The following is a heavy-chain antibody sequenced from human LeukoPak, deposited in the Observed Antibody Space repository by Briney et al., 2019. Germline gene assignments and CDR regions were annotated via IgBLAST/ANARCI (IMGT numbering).Heavy chain of an antibody. Sequence: GGSLRLSCAASGFTFSSYSMNWVRQAPGKGLEWVSYISSSSSTIYYADSVKGRFTISRDNAKNSLYLQMNSLRAGDTAVYYCARAYDFWSGYYPPDYWGQGTLVTVSS. J-gene: IGHJ4*02. D-gene: IGHD3-3*01. CDR2: ISSSSSTI. V-gene: IGHV3-48*01. CDR3: ARAYDFWSGYYPPDY. CDR1: GFTFSSYS.